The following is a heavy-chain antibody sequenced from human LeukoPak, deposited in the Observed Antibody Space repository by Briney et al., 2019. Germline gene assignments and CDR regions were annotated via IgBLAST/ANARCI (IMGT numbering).Heavy chain of an antibody. J-gene: IGHJ4*02. D-gene: IGHD3-10*01. CDR2: ISDSGGAT. Sequence: GGSLRLSCAVSGVTLSNYGMAWVRQAPGKGLEWVAGISDSGGATNYADSVKGRFTISRDNAKNTLYLQMSSLRAEDTAVYSCAKRGVVIRVILVGFHKQAYYFDSWGQGALVTVSS. V-gene: IGHV3-23*01. CDR3: AKRGVVIRVILVGFHKQAYYFDS. CDR1: GVTLSNYG.